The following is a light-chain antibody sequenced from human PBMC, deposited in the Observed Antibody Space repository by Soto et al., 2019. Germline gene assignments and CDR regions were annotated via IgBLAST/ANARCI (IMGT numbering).Light chain of an antibody. CDR3: FSYTSSGTYV. CDR2: EVS. Sequence: QSVLTQPPSVSAAPGQKVTISCSGSSSDVGNYKYVSWYQQHPGKAPKLMIYEVSNRPSGVSNRFSGSKSGNTASLTISGLQAEDATDYYCFSYTSSGTYVFGTGTKVTVL. V-gene: IGLV2-14*01. J-gene: IGLJ1*01. CDR1: SSDVGNYKY.